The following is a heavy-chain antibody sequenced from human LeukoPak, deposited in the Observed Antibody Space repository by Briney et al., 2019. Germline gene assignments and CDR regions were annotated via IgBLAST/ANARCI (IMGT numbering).Heavy chain of an antibody. V-gene: IGHV4-4*07. D-gene: IGHD3-22*01. J-gene: IGHJ4*02. CDR2: IYTSGST. Sequence: PSETLSLTCTVSGGSISSYYWSWIRQPAGKGLEWIGRIYTSGSTNYNPSLKSRVTMSVDTSKHQFSLKLSSVTAADTAVYYCARASEEYYYDSSGCPIEVWGQGTLVTVSS. CDR3: ARASEEYYYDSSGCPIEV. CDR1: GGSISSYY.